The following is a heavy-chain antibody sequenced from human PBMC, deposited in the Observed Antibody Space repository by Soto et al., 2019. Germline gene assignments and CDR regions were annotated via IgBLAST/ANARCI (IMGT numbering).Heavy chain of an antibody. CDR2: IWYDGSNK. J-gene: IGHJ6*02. Sequence: PGGSLRLSCAASGFTFSSYGMHWVRQAPGKGLEWVAVIWYDGSNKYYADSVKGRFTISRGNSKNTLYLQMNSLRAEDTAVYYCARELDSSGYYYYYGMDVWGRGTTVTVS. CDR3: ARELDSSGYYYYYGMDV. CDR1: GFTFSSYG. D-gene: IGHD3-22*01. V-gene: IGHV3-33*01.